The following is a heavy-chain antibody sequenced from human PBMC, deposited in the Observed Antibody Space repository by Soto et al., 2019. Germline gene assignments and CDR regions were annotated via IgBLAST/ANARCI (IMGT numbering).Heavy chain of an antibody. Sequence: GGSLRLSCAASGFTFSSYAMSWVRQAPGKGLEWVSAISGSDGSTYYADSGKGRFTISRDNSKNTLYLQMNSLRAEDTAVYYCAKVGSSGYYFYWGQGTLVTVSS. D-gene: IGHD3-22*01. J-gene: IGHJ4*02. CDR1: GFTFSSYA. CDR2: ISGSDGST. CDR3: AKVGSSGYYFY. V-gene: IGHV3-23*01.